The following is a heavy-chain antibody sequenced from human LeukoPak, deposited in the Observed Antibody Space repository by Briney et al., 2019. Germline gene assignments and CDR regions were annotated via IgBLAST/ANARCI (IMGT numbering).Heavy chain of an antibody. D-gene: IGHD2-15*01. CDR2: ISSSSSYI. CDR3: ARAHLYCSGGSCYSDY. CDR1: GFTFSSYI. Sequence: GGSLRLSCAASGFTFSSYIMNWVRQAPGKGLEWVSSISSSSSYIYYADSVKGRFTISRDNDKNSLYLQMNSLRAEDTAVYYCARAHLYCSGGSCYSDYRGQGTLVTVSS. J-gene: IGHJ4*02. V-gene: IGHV3-21*01.